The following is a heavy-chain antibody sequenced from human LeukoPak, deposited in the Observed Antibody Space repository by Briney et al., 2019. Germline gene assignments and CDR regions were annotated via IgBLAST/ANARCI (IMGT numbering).Heavy chain of an antibody. CDR1: GFTFGSYA. V-gene: IGHV3-30-3*01. CDR3: ATGSYSSGVNY. D-gene: IGHD6-19*01. Sequence: GGSLRLSCAASGFTFGSYAMHWVRQAPGKGLEWVAVISYDGSNKYYADSVKGRFTISRDNSKNTLYLQMNSLRAEDTAVYHCATGSYSSGVNYWGQGTLVTVSS. J-gene: IGHJ4*02. CDR2: ISYDGSNK.